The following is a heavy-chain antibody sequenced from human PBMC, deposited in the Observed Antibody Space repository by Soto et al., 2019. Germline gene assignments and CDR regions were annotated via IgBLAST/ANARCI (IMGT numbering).Heavy chain of an antibody. CDR3: AKQASYWHGGGGWFDP. CDR1: GFTFSAYD. J-gene: IGHJ5*02. CDR2: IGTQHDT. V-gene: IGHV3-13*01. Sequence: EVQLVESGGGLVQPGGSLRLSCAASGFTFSAYDMHWVRQATGKGLEWVSAIGTQHDTYYPDSVKGRFTISRENAKNSLYLKRNSPGAGATAVSYCAKQASYWHGGGGWFDPWGQGTLVTVSS. D-gene: IGHD2-8*02.